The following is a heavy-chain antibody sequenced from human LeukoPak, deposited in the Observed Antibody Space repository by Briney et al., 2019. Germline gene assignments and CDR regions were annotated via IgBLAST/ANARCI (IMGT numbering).Heavy chain of an antibody. Sequence: ASVKVSCKASGYTFTSYDINWVRQATGQGLEWMGWMNPNSGNTGYAQKFQGRVTITRNTSISTAYMELSSLRSEDTAVYYCARGPHVVVPAAHGDYYYYMDVWGKGTTVTVSS. CDR2: MNPNSGNT. D-gene: IGHD2-2*01. CDR3: ARGPHVVVPAAHGDYYYYMDV. CDR1: GYTFTSYD. J-gene: IGHJ6*03. V-gene: IGHV1-8*01.